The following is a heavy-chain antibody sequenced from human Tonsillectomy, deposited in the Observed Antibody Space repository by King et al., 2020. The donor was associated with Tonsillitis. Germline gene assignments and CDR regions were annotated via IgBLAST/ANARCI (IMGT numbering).Heavy chain of an antibody. D-gene: IGHD3-22*01. J-gene: IGHJ5*02. CDR1: EYSFSNYY. CDR3: ASGYYYDSSGEGWFDP. V-gene: IGHV1-46*03. CDR2: INPSDGST. Sequence: VQLVESGAEVKKPGASVKVSCKASEYSFSNYYVHWVRQAPGQGLEWMGVINPSDGSTNYAQKFRGRVTVTRDTSTSTVYMEVNSLRSEDTAVYYCASGYYYDSSGEGWFDPWGQGTLVTVSS.